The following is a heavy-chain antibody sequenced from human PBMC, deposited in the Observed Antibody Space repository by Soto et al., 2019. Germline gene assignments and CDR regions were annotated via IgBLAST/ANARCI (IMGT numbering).Heavy chain of an antibody. D-gene: IGHD3-22*01. J-gene: IGHJ4*02. Sequence: PVGSLRLSCAASGFTFSSYSMNWVRQAPGKGLEWVSSISSSSSYIYYADSVKGRFTISRDNAKNSLYLQMNSLRAEDTAVYYCARKESYYDSSGYSGWGQGTLVTVSS. CDR3: ARKESYYDSSGYSG. V-gene: IGHV3-21*01. CDR1: GFTFSSYS. CDR2: ISSSSSYI.